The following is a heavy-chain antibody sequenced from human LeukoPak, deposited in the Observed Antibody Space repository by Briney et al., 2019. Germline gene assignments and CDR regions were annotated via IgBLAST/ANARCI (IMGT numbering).Heavy chain of an antibody. CDR1: GGSISSSSKY. Sequence: SETLPLTCTVSGGSISSSSKYWGWIRQSPGKGLEWIGSIYYRGSTYYNPPLKSRVTISVDTSKNQFSLKLSSVTAADTAIYYCAKVGSGHHLVEWFDPWGQGTLVTVSS. CDR2: IYYRGST. J-gene: IGHJ5*02. CDR3: AKVGSGHHLVEWFDP. V-gene: IGHV4-39*07. D-gene: IGHD6-25*01.